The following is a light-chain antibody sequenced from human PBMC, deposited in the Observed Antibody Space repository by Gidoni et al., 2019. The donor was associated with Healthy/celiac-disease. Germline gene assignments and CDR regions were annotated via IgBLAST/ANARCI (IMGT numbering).Light chain of an antibody. CDR2: DVS. CDR1: SSDVGGSNY. Sequence: QSALTQPRSVSGSPGPSVTISCTGTSSDVGGSNYVSWYQQHPGKAPKLMIYDVSKRPSGVPDRFSGSKSGNAASLTISGLQAEDEADYYCCSYAGSYTLLFGGGTKLTVL. CDR3: CSYAGSYTLL. V-gene: IGLV2-11*01. J-gene: IGLJ3*02.